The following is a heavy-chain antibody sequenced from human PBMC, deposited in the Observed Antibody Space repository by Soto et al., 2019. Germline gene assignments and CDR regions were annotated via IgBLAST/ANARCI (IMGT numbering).Heavy chain of an antibody. CDR2: IYYSGST. Sequence: PSETLSLTCTVSGGSISSYYWSWIRQPPGKGLEWIGYIYYSGSTNYNPSLKSRVTISVDTSKNQFSLKLSSVTAADTAVYYCATDCLYSSSSRCIDYWGQGTLVTVSS. D-gene: IGHD6-6*01. J-gene: IGHJ4*02. V-gene: IGHV4-59*08. CDR1: GGSISSYY. CDR3: ATDCLYSSSSRCIDY.